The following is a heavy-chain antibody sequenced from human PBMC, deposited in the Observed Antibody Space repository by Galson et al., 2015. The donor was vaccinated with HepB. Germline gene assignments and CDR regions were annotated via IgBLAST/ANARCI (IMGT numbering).Heavy chain of an antibody. D-gene: IGHD2-21*01. CDR1: GVSIRNNRYY. CDR2: IYYTDNT. Sequence: TLSLTCSVSGVSIRNNRYYWGWIRQSPGKGLEWLGNIYYTDNTSYNPSLNGRLTVSQDKSKNHFSLNLRSVTAADTAVYYCARAADDSRTYLWSDWGQGTRVIVSS. J-gene: IGHJ4*02. CDR3: ARAADDSRTYLWSD. V-gene: IGHV4-39*02.